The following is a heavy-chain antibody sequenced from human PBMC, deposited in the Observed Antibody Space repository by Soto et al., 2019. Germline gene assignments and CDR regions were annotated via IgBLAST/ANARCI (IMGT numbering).Heavy chain of an antibody. J-gene: IGHJ5*02. Sequence: RSSETLSLTCTVSGGSISSYYWSWIRQPAGKGLEWIGRIYTSGSTNYNPSLKSRVTMSVDTSKNQFSLKLSSVTAADTAVYYCARDRYGSGSYLVDDWFDPWGQGTLVTVSS. D-gene: IGHD3-10*01. CDR1: GGSISSYY. V-gene: IGHV4-4*07. CDR3: ARDRYGSGSYLVDDWFDP. CDR2: IYTSGST.